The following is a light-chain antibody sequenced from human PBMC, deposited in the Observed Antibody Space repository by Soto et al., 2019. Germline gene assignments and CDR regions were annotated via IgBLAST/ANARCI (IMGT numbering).Light chain of an antibody. Sequence: QSVLTQPPSVSGAPGQRVTISCTGSSSNIGAGYDVHWYQQLPGTAPKLLIYGNSNRPSGVPDRFSGSKSGTSASLAITGLQADDDAAYYCQSYDISLSGWVFGGGTKLTVL. J-gene: IGLJ3*02. CDR3: QSYDISLSGWV. CDR2: GNS. CDR1: SSNIGAGYD. V-gene: IGLV1-40*01.